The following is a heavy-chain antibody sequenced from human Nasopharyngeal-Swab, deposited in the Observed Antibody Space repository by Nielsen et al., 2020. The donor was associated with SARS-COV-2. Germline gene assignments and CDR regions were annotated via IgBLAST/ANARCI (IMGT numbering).Heavy chain of an antibody. CDR1: GFTVSSNY. V-gene: IGHV3-53*04. Sequence: GESLKISCAASGFTVSSNYMSWVRQAPGKGLEWVSVIYSGGSTYYADSVKGRFIISRHNSKNTLYLQMNRLRAEDTAVYYCAGRLRFDAFDIWGQGTKVTVSS. D-gene: IGHD3-3*01. CDR3: AGRLRFDAFDI. CDR2: IYSGGST. J-gene: IGHJ3*02.